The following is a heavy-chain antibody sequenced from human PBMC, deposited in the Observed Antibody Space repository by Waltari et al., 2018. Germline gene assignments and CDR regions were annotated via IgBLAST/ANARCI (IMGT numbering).Heavy chain of an antibody. J-gene: IGHJ4*02. V-gene: IGHV4-4*02. CDR2: VQRSGRT. CDR3: ARDRGRGIYLDS. Sequence: QLQLQESGPGMVKPSGTLTPTCAVSGDSMRSTDWWSWVRQSPGKGLEWIGQVQRSGRTNYNPSFASLVTVSVDTSTNQFSLKVTSATAEDTAVYFCARDRGRGIYLDSWGQGTLVTVS. D-gene: IGHD2-15*01. CDR1: GDSMRSTDW.